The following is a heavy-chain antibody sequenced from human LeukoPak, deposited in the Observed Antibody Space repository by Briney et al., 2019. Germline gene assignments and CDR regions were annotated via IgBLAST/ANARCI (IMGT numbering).Heavy chain of an antibody. J-gene: IGHJ4*02. V-gene: IGHV3-74*03. CDR2: IKSDGTGI. D-gene: IGHD3-10*01. CDR3: VRGQTIDF. CDR1: GFLFIQAW. Sequence: PGGSLRLSCAASGFLFIQAWRGWVRHAQGRGLVWVSRIKSDGTGILYEDFAEGRFTISRDNAKNALYLQMSSLREEDTAVYYCVRGQTIDFWGQGILVTVSS.